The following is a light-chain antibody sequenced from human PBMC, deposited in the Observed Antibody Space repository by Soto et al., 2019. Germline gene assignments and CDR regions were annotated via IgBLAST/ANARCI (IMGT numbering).Light chain of an antibody. Sequence: QSVLTQPRSVSGSPGQSVTISCTGTSSDVGAYNFVSWYQHHPGKAPKIMIYDVTKRPSGVPDRFSGSKSGNTASLTISGLQAEDEADYYCCSYAGSYTHVFGTGTKLTVL. CDR1: SSDVGAYNF. CDR3: CSYAGSYTHV. V-gene: IGLV2-11*01. CDR2: DVT. J-gene: IGLJ1*01.